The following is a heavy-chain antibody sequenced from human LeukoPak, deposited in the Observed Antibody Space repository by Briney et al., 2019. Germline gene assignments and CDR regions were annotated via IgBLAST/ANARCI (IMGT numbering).Heavy chain of an antibody. Sequence: SVKVSCKVSGGTFSSYAISWVRQAPGQGLEWMGGIIPIFGTANYAQKFQGRVTITTDESTSTAYMELSSLRSEDTAVYYCARVVRDYYGSGSYYFDAFDIWGQGTMVTVSS. J-gene: IGHJ3*02. CDR2: IIPIFGTA. D-gene: IGHD3-10*01. CDR1: GGTFSSYA. V-gene: IGHV1-69*05. CDR3: ARVVRDYYGSGSYYFDAFDI.